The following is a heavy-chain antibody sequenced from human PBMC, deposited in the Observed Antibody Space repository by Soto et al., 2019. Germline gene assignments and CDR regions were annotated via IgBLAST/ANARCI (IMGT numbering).Heavy chain of an antibody. D-gene: IGHD2-2*01. CDR3: TTGLRGYCSSTSCYEPFDY. Sequence: GGSLRLSCAASGFTFSNAWMSWVRQAPGKGLEWVGRIKSKTDGGTTDYAAPVKGRFTISRDDSKNTLYLQMNSLKTEDTAVYYCTTGLRGYCSSTSCYEPFDYWGQGTLVTVSS. CDR2: IKSKTDGGTT. CDR1: GFTFSNAW. J-gene: IGHJ4*02. V-gene: IGHV3-15*01.